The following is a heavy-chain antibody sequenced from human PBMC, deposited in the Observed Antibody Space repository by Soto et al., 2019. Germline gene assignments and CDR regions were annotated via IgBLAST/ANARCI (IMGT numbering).Heavy chain of an antibody. Sequence: GGSLRLSCAASGFTFSSYAMSWVRQAPGKGLEWVSAISGSGGSTYYADSVKGRFTISRDNSKNTLYLQMNSLRAEDTAVYYWAKDFSSWYYFDYWGQGTLVTVSS. J-gene: IGHJ4*02. CDR1: GFTFSSYA. V-gene: IGHV3-23*01. CDR3: AKDFSSWYYFDY. CDR2: ISGSGGST. D-gene: IGHD6-13*01.